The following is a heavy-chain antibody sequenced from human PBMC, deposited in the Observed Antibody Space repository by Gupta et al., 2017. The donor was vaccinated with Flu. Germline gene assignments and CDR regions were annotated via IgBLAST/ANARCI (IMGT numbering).Heavy chain of an antibody. CDR3: ARPSERAYCGGDCYSGLGGAYDL. D-gene: IGHD2-21*02. Sequence: QVQLVQSGAEVKKPGSSVKVSCKSSGSYAVTWVRQAPGQGLEWMGGIIPIFGAANYAQKFQGRVTITADKSTNTVYMELSSLTSEDTAVYYCARPSERAYCGGDCYSGLGGAYDLWGQGTMVTVSS. CDR2: IIPIFGAA. CDR1: GSYA. J-gene: IGHJ3*01. V-gene: IGHV1-69*06.